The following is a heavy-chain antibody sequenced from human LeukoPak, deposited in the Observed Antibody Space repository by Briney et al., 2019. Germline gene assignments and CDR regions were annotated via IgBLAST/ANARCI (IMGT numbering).Heavy chain of an antibody. V-gene: IGHV3-11*06. Sequence: GGSLRLSCAASGFTFSDYYMSWIRQAPGKGLEWVSYISSSSSYTNYADSVKGRFTISRDNAKNSLYLQMNSLRAEDTAVHYCAREGKRRYYDILTGYPDAFDIWGQGTMVTVSS. CDR3: AREGKRRYYDILTGYPDAFDI. CDR1: GFTFSDYY. CDR2: ISSSSSYT. J-gene: IGHJ3*02. D-gene: IGHD3-9*01.